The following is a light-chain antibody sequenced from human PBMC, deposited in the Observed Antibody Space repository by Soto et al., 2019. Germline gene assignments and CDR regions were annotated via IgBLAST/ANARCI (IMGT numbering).Light chain of an antibody. J-gene: IGKJ1*01. Sequence: DIQMTQSPSSVSASVGDRVTITCRASQGITSWLALYQQKPGKAPKLLISVASSLQSGVPSRFSASGSGTDFPLTISSLQPEDFATYYCQQANSFPWTFGQGTKVELK. V-gene: IGKV1-12*01. CDR3: QQANSFPWT. CDR1: QGITSW. CDR2: VAS.